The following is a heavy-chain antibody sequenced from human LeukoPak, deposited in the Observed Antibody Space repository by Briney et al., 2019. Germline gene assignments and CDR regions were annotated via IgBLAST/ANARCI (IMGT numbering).Heavy chain of an antibody. CDR3: ARAYGDYAFDI. CDR2: IYPGDSDT. J-gene: IGHJ3*02. V-gene: IGHV5-51*01. Sequence: GESLKISCKGSGYSFISYWIGWVRQMPGKVLEWMGIIYPGDSDTRYSPSFQGQVTISADKSISTAYLQWSSLKAWDTAMYYCARAYGDYAFDIWGQGTMVTVSS. D-gene: IGHD4-17*01. CDR1: GYSFISYW.